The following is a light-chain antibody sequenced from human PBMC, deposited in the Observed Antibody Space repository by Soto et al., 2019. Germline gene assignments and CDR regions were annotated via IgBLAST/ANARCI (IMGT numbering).Light chain of an antibody. CDR3: SSYTSSSGV. J-gene: IGLJ1*01. V-gene: IGLV2-14*02. CDR2: EVS. Sequence: QSVLTQPASVSGSPGQSITISCTVTGSDVRTYNLVSWYQQHPGKVPKLIIYEVSNRPSGVSNRFSGSKSGNTASLTISGLQAEDEADYYCSSYTSSSGVFGTGTKVTVL. CDR1: GSDVRTYNL.